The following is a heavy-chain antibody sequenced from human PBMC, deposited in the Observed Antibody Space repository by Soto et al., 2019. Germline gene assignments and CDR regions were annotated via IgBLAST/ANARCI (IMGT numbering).Heavy chain of an antibody. J-gene: IGHJ3*02. D-gene: IGHD3-22*01. CDR2: INHSGST. Sequence: SETLSLTCAVYGGSFSGYYWSWIRQPPGKGLEWIGEINHSGSTNYNPPLKSRVTISVDTSKNQFSLKLSSVTAADTAVYYCARGLSMIVVVITHYHDAFDIWGQGTMVTVSS. V-gene: IGHV4-34*01. CDR3: ARGLSMIVVVITHYHDAFDI. CDR1: GGSFSGYY.